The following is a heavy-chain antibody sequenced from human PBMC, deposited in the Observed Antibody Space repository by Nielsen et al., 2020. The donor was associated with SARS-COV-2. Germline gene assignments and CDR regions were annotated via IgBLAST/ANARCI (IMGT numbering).Heavy chain of an antibody. CDR1: GYTFTGYY. D-gene: IGHD3-9*01. CDR3: ARTSHYDTREEEGDTDY. V-gene: IGHV1-2*02. CDR2: INPNSGGT. J-gene: IGHJ4*02. Sequence: ASVKVSCKASGYTFTGYYMHWVRQAPGQGLEWMGWINPNSGGTNYAQKFQGRVTMTRDTSTSTVYMELSSLRSEDTAVYYCARTSHYDTREEEGDTDYWGQGTLVTVSS.